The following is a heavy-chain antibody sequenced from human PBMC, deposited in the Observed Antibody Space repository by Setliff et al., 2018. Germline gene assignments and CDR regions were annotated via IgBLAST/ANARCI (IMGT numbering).Heavy chain of an antibody. V-gene: IGHV4-39*01. J-gene: IGHJ4*02. CDR1: GASISSGTYY. Sequence: SETLSLTCTVSGASISSGTYYWGWIRQPPGKGLEWIGRIHYLGTTYSNASLASRLTMSVDTSKNQFSLRLTSVTAADTAVYYCARLPNYVWGSPVDYWGQGTLVTVSS. D-gene: IGHD3-16*01. CDR2: IHYLGTT. CDR3: ARLPNYVWGSPVDY.